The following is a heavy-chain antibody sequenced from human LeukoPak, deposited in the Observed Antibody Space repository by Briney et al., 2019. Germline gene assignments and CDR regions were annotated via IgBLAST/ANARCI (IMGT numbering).Heavy chain of an antibody. V-gene: IGHV3-66*02. Sequence: GGSLRLSCAASGFTVSSNYMSWVRQAPGRGLEWVSVIYSGGSTYYADSVKGRFTISRDNSKNTLYLQMNSLRAEDTAVYYCARTHDSGSYDRWGQGTLVTVSS. CDR3: ARTHDSGSYDR. J-gene: IGHJ4*02. D-gene: IGHD1-26*01. CDR2: IYSGGST. CDR1: GFTVSSNY.